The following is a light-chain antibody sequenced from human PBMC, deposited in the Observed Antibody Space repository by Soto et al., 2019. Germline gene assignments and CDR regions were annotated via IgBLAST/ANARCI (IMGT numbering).Light chain of an antibody. J-gene: IGKJ1*01. V-gene: IGKV1-17*03. Sequence: DIQMTQSPSALSASVGDRVTITCRASQGVSDYLVWFQQKPGKVPKRLIYAASRLHSGVPSRFSGSTSGTEFPLTISSLQPEDFATYYCLQHNSYPLTFGQGTKVEIK. CDR1: QGVSDY. CDR3: LQHNSYPLT. CDR2: AAS.